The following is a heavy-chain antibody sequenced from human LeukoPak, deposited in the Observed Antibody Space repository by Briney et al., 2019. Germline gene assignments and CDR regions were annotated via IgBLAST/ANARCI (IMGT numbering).Heavy chain of an antibody. CDR2: FNPNSGGT. Sequence: ASVKVSCKASGYTVTGYYMDWVRQAPGQGLEWMGWFNPNSGGTNYAQNFQGRVTMTRDTSISTAYMELSRLRSDDTAVYYCARVRTSDAFDIWGQGTMVTVSS. V-gene: IGHV1-2*02. CDR1: GYTVTGYY. CDR3: ARVRTSDAFDI. J-gene: IGHJ3*02. D-gene: IGHD1-1*01.